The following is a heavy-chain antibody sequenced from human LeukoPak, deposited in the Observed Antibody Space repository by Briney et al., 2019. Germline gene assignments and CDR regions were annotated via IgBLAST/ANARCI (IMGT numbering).Heavy chain of an antibody. J-gene: IGHJ6*04. CDR3: ALLLYYDSSGYSFGFDV. Sequence: GESLKISCKGSGYTFTNYCIGWVRQMPGKGLEWMGIIYPGDSDTRYSPSFQGQVTISVDKSISTAYLQWSSLKASDTAMYYCALLLYYDSSGYSFGFDVWGKGTMVTVSS. D-gene: IGHD3-22*01. CDR1: GYTFTNYC. V-gene: IGHV5-51*01. CDR2: IYPGDSDT.